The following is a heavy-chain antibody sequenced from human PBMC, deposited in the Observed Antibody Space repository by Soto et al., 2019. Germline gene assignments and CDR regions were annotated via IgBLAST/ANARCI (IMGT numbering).Heavy chain of an antibody. CDR1: GFSLSTSGVG. CDR3: AKLVPAAVKFDY. J-gene: IGHJ4*02. V-gene: IGHV2-5*02. Sequence: QITLKESGPTLVKPTQTLTLTCTFSGFSLSTSGVGVGWIRQPPGKALEWLALIYWDDDERYSPSLRSRLTTTKDTSKNQVVLTMTNMDPVDTATYYCAKLVPAAVKFDYWGQGTLVTVSS. D-gene: IGHD2-2*01. CDR2: IYWDDDE.